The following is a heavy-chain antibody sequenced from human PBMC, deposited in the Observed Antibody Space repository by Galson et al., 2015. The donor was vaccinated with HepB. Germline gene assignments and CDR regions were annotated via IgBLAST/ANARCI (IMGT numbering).Heavy chain of an antibody. J-gene: IGHJ6*02. V-gene: IGHV5-51*03. CDR2: IYPGDFDT. CDR1: GYSLTNHW. Sequence: QSGAEVKKPGESLKISCKGSGYSLTNHWIAWVRQMPGKALEWVGIIYPGDFDTRYTPSFQGQVTISVDNSITTAYLQWSSLKASDTAMYYCARQGYDILSGENYFAMDVWGQGTTVTVSS. CDR3: ARQGYDILSGENYFAMDV. D-gene: IGHD3-9*01.